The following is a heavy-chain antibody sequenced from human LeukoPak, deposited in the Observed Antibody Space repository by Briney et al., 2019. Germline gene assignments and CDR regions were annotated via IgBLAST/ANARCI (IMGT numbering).Heavy chain of an antibody. D-gene: IGHD2/OR15-2a*01. CDR1: GFTFSSYW. V-gene: IGHV3-7*01. Sequence: GGSLRLSCAASGFTFSSYWMSWVRQAPGKGLEWVANINVDGSENHSVDSVKGRFTISRDNAKDSLYLQMNSLRGEDTAVYYCARKGGIYCNDGCFHDAFDIWGQGTTVTVSS. J-gene: IGHJ3*02. CDR2: INVDGSEN. CDR3: ARKGGIYCNDGCFHDAFDI.